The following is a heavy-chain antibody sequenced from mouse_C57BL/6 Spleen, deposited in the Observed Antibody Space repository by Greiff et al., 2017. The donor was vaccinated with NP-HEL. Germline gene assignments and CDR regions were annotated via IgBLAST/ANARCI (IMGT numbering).Heavy chain of an antibody. Sequence: QVQLQQSGAELVRPGSSVKLSCKASGYTFTSYWMHWVKQRPIQGLEWIGNIDPSDSDTHYHQKFKDKATLTVDKSSSTAYMQLSSLTSEDSAVYYCARLSRILGRDCWGQGTTLTVSS. V-gene: IGHV1-52*01. CDR1: GYTFTSYW. J-gene: IGHJ2*01. D-gene: IGHD4-1*01. CDR3: ARLSRILGRDC. CDR2: IDPSDSDT.